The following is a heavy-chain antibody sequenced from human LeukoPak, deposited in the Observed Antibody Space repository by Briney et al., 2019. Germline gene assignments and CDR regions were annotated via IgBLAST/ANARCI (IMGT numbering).Heavy chain of an antibody. CDR1: GFTFSSSS. V-gene: IGHV3-23*01. Sequence: GGSERLSCAASGFTFSSSSMSWVRQAPGKGLEWVSALTGSCGSTYYADSVKGRFTISRDNSKKTLFLQMNSLRAEDTAVYYCAKDLGPAAYWGQGTLVTASA. CDR3: AKDLGPAAY. J-gene: IGHJ4*02. D-gene: IGHD2-2*01. CDR2: LTGSCGST.